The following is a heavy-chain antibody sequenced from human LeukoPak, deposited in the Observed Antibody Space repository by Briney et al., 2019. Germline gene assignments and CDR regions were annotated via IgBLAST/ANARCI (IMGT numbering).Heavy chain of an antibody. Sequence: SKTLSLTCAVYGGSFSGYYWSWIRQPPGKGLEWIGEINHSGSTNYNPSLKSRVTISVDTSKNQFSLKLSSVTAADTAVYYCARGLGGDIVVVPAAIPFDCWGQGTLVTVSS. CDR3: ARGLGGDIVVVPAAIPFDC. CDR2: INHSGST. V-gene: IGHV4-34*01. D-gene: IGHD2-2*01. J-gene: IGHJ4*02. CDR1: GGSFSGYY.